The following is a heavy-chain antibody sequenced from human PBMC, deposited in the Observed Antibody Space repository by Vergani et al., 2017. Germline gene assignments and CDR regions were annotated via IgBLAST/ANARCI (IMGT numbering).Heavy chain of an antibody. V-gene: IGHV1-24*01. J-gene: IGHJ4*02. CDR1: GYTLTELF. CDR2: FDPEDGET. Sequence: QVQLVQSGAEVKKPGASVQVSCQVSGYTLTELFMHWVRQAPGKGLEWMGGFDPEDGETIYAQKFQGRVTMTEDTSTDTAYMELSSLRSEDTSVYYCATDLAPNYYGSGSYSLWGQGTLVTVSS. D-gene: IGHD3-10*01. CDR3: ATDLAPNYYGSGSYSL.